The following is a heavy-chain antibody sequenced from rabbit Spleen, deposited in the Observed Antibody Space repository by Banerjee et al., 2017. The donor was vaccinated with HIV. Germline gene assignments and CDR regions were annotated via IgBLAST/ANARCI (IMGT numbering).Heavy chain of an antibody. CDR2: IDTNDGDT. CDR1: GVSFSDKDV. Sequence: EQLEESGGGLVKPEGSLTLTCKASGVSFSDKDVMCWVRQAPGKGLEWIACIDTNDGDTDYANWPKGRFTISKTSSTTVTLQMTSLTAADTATYFCARNYVNAFDPWGQGTLVTV. V-gene: IGHV1S45*01. CDR3: ARNYVNAFDP. J-gene: IGHJ2*01. D-gene: IGHD1-1*01.